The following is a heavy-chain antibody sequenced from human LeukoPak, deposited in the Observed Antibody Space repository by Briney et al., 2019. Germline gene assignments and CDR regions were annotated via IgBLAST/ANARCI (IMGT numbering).Heavy chain of an antibody. J-gene: IGHJ4*02. CDR2: ISSRSSYI. D-gene: IGHD2-2*01. CDR1: GFPFSSYS. CDR3: ARVCCSSTSCYSPLFDY. Sequence: PGGSLRLSCAASGFPFSSYSMNWVRQAPGKGLEWVSSISSRSSYIYYADSVKGRFTISRDNAKNSLYLQMNSLRAEATAVYYCARVCCSSTSCYSPLFDYWGQGTLVTVSS. V-gene: IGHV3-21*01.